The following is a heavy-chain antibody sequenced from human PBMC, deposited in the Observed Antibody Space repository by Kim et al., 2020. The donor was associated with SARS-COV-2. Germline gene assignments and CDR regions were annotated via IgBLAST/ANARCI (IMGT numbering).Heavy chain of an antibody. D-gene: IGHD6-13*01. V-gene: IGHV4-34*01. J-gene: IGHJ6*02. CDR2: INHSGST. Sequence: SETLSLTCAVYGGSFSGYYWSWIRQPPGKGLEWIGEINHSGSTNYNPSLKSRVTISVDTSKNQFSLKLSSVTAADTAVYYCARKFSSSWSWSFYYYYGMDVWGQGTTVTVSS. CDR3: ARKFSSSWSWSFYYYYGMDV. CDR1: GGSFSGYY.